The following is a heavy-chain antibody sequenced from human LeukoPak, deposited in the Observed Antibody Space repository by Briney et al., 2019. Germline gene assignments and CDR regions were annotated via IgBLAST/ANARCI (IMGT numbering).Heavy chain of an antibody. Sequence: PGRSLRLSCAASGFTFSSYGMHWVRQAPGKGLEWVAVIWYDGRNKYYADSVKGRFTISRDNSKNTLYLQMNSLRAEDTAVYYCARDPRIFGVRYYFDYWGQGTLVTVSS. CDR1: GFTFSSYG. V-gene: IGHV3-33*01. J-gene: IGHJ4*02. CDR2: IWYDGRNK. D-gene: IGHD3-3*01. CDR3: ARDPRIFGVRYYFDY.